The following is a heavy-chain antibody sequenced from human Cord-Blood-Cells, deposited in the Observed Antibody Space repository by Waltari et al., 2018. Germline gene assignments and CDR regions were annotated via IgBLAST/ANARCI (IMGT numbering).Heavy chain of an antibody. V-gene: IGHV1-2*02. CDR2: SNPNSGGT. Sequence: QVQLVQSGAEVKTPAASVKVSCKASGYTFTGYYMNWVRPAPGQGIEWIGWSNPNSGGTNYAQKFQGRVTMTRETSISTAYMELSRLRSDDTAVYYCARDQGGTFYGGNDYWGQGTLVTVSS. CDR1: GYTFTGYY. D-gene: IGHD2-15*01. J-gene: IGHJ4*02. CDR3: ARDQGGTFYGGNDY.